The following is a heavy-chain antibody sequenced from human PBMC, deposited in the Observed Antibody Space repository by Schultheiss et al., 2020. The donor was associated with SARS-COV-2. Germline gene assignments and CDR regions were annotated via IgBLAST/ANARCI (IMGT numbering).Heavy chain of an antibody. CDR3: ARGGSMVTAFEY. CDR2: ITPMFGTP. J-gene: IGHJ4*02. CDR1: GYTFTSYG. Sequence: SVKVSCKASGYTFTSYGISWVRQAPGQGLEWMGGITPMFGTPSYAQKFQGRVTITADDSTTTAYMELSSLRSDDTAVYYCARGGSMVTAFEYWGQGTLVTVSS. D-gene: IGHD4/OR15-4a*01. V-gene: IGHV1-69*13.